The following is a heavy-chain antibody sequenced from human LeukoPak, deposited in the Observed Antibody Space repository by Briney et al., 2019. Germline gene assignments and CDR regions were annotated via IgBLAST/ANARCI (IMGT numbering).Heavy chain of an antibody. V-gene: IGHV4-38-2*01. Sequence: KPSETLSLTCAVSGGPFSGYYWGWIRQPPGKGLEWIGTIYHSGSTYYNPSLKSRVTISVDTSKNQFSLKLSSVTAADTAVYYCARVWASSGLYYFEYWGQGTLVTVSS. D-gene: IGHD3-22*01. CDR2: IYHSGST. CDR3: ARVWASSGLYYFEY. J-gene: IGHJ4*02. CDR1: GGPFSGYY.